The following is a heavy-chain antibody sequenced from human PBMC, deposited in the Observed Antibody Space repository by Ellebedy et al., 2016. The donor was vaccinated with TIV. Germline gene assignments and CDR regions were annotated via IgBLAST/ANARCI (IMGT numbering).Heavy chain of an antibody. D-gene: IGHD2-15*01. CDR1: GCTFSDYY. V-gene: IGHV3-11*01. CDR2: ISSSGSTI. Sequence: GESLKISCAASGCTFSDYYMSWIRQAPGKGLEWVSYISSSGSTIYYADSLKGRFTISRDNAKNSLDLQMNSLRAEDTAVYYCSSLVVNIYWGQGTLVTVSS. CDR3: SSLVVNIY. J-gene: IGHJ4*02.